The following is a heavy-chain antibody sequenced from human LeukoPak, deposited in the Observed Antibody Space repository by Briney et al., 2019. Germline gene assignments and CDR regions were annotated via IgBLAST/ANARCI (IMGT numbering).Heavy chain of an antibody. Sequence: GSSVKVSCKASGGTFSSYAISWVRQAPGQGLEWMGGIIPIFGTANYAQKFQGRVTITADESTSTAYMELSSLRSEDTAVYYCALPPSELRYYYYYMDVWGKGTTVTISS. CDR2: IIPIFGTA. CDR3: ALPPSELRYYYYYMDV. CDR1: GGTFSSYA. V-gene: IGHV1-69*01. D-gene: IGHD4-23*01. J-gene: IGHJ6*03.